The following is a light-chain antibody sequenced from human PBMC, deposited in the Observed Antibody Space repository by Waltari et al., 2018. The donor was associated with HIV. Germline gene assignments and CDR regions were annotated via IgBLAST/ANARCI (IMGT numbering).Light chain of an antibody. CDR2: QIS. CDR3: MQATQFPHT. Sequence: DIVMTKTPLSSPVTLGQPASISCRFSQSLVDSDGNTYLSWLRQRPGQPPRLLIYQISKRFSGVPDRFSGSGAGTDFTLKISRVEAEDVGIYYCMQATQFPHTFGQGTKLEI. J-gene: IGKJ2*01. CDR1: QSLVDSDGNTY. V-gene: IGKV2-24*01.